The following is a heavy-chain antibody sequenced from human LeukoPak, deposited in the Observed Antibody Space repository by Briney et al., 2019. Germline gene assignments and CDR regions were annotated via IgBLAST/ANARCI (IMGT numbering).Heavy chain of an antibody. J-gene: IGHJ3*02. D-gene: IGHD3-10*01. V-gene: IGHV3-48*02. CDR2: ISSSSSTI. CDR1: GFVFSRFE. Sequence: PGGSLRLSCTASGFVFSRFEMNWVRQAPGKGLEWVSYISSSSSTIYYADSVKGRFTISRDNAKNSLYLQMNSLRDEDTAVYYCARDGMVRGVIIWDAFDIWGQGTMVTVSS. CDR3: ARDGMVRGVIIWDAFDI.